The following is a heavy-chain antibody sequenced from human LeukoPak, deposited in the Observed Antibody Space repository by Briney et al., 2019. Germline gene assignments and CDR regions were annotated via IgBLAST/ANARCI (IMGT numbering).Heavy chain of an antibody. CDR3: ARIAGYYDSSRGHAFDI. J-gene: IGHJ3*02. CDR1: GGTFSGYA. CDR2: IIPIFGRA. V-gene: IGHV1-69*06. D-gene: IGHD3-22*01. Sequence: VASVKVSCKASGGTFSGYAISWVRQAPGQGLECMGGIIPIFGRANYAQKFQGSVTITADKSTSTAYMELSSLRAEDTAVYYCARIAGYYDSSRGHAFDIWGQGTMVTVSS.